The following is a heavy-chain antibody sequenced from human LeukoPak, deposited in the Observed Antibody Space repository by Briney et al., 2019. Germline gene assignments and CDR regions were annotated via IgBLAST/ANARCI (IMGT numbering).Heavy chain of an antibody. D-gene: IGHD1-26*01. CDR1: GFTFNTYT. Sequence: PGGSLRLSCAASGFTFNTYTMNWVRQAPGKGLEWVSYISGSSGIIDYADSVKGRFTISRDNSKNTLYLQMNSLRAEDTAVYYCARGMDSLGATPDYWGQGTLVTVSS. CDR2: ISGSSGII. V-gene: IGHV3-48*01. J-gene: IGHJ4*02. CDR3: ARGMDSLGATPDY.